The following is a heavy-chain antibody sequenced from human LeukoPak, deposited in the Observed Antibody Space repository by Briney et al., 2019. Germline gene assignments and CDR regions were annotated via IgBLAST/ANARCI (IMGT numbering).Heavy chain of an antibody. Sequence: SETLSLTCAVYGGSFSGDYWSWIRQPPGEGLECIGEINHSGSTNYNPSLKSRVTISVDTSKNQFSLKLSSVTAADTAVYYCARGPGIDAFDIWGQGTMVTVSS. CDR1: GGSFSGDY. CDR3: ARGPGIDAFDI. J-gene: IGHJ3*02. V-gene: IGHV4-34*01. D-gene: IGHD6-13*01. CDR2: INHSGST.